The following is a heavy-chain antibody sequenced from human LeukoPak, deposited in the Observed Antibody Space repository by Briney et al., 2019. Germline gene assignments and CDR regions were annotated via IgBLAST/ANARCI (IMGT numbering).Heavy chain of an antibody. V-gene: IGHV4-38-2*02. Sequence: SETLSLTCTVSGYSISSGYYWGWIRQPPGKGLEWIGYISDTVNTYYNPSLKSRVSISMDTSKNQLSLELRSVTAADTAVYFCARSMYSGTYWGSFHFWGQGTQVTASS. D-gene: IGHD1-26*01. CDR2: ISDTVNT. CDR1: GYSISSGYY. CDR3: ARSMYSGTYWGSFHF. J-gene: IGHJ4*02.